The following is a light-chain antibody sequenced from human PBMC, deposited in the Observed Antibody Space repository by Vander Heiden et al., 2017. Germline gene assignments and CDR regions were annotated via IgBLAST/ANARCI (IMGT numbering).Light chain of an antibody. V-gene: IGKV1-33*01. CDR3: QQYDNLPIT. CDR2: DAS. CDR1: QDISNY. Sequence: SSLSASVGDRVTITCQASQDISNYLNWYQQKPGKAPKLLIYDASNLETGVPSRFSGSGSGTDFTFTISSLQPEDIATYYCQQYDNLPITFGQGTRLXIK. J-gene: IGKJ5*01.